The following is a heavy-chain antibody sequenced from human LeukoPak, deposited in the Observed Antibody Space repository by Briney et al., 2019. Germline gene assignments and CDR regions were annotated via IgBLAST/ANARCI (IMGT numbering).Heavy chain of an antibody. CDR2: ISGSGART. D-gene: IGHD3-10*01. CDR1: GFTFNNYV. J-gene: IGHJ4*02. CDR3: AKGRYPGSGSYLNSHDY. V-gene: IGHV3-23*01. Sequence: PGGSLRLSCAACGFTFNNYVMSWVRQAPGKGLEWVSLISGSGARTYYADSVKGRFTISRANSKNTLYLQMNGLRAEDTAVYSCAKGRYPGSGSYLNSHDYWGQGTLVTVSS.